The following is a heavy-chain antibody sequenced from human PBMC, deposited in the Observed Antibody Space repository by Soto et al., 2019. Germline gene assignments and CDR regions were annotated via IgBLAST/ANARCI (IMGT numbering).Heavy chain of an antibody. CDR2: ISWDGFST. CDR3: AKVSTGLVIYALDF. J-gene: IGHJ4*02. D-gene: IGHD3-10*01. V-gene: IGHV3-43*01. CDR1: GFTFDAYT. Sequence: EVQLVESGGVVVQPGGSLRLSCAASGFTFDAYTMHCVRQAPAKSLEWVSLISWDGFSTYYPDSVKGRFTISIDNSEYSLYLQTPSLATEDTSFYHCAKVSTGLVIYALDFWGQGTLVTVSS.